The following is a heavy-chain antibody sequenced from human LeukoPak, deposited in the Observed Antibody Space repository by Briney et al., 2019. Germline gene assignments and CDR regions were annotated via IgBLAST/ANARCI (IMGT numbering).Heavy chain of an antibody. V-gene: IGHV4-59*01. CDR1: GDSISSYY. CDR3: ANTPDRGQGTPLDAFDI. Sequence: SETLSLTCTVSGDSISSYYWSWIRQPPGKGLEWIGYIYYSGSTNYNPSLKSRVTISVDTSKNQFSLKLSSVTAADTAVYYCANTPDRGQGTPLDAFDIWGQGTMVTVSS. CDR2: IYYSGST. D-gene: IGHD2-2*02. J-gene: IGHJ3*02.